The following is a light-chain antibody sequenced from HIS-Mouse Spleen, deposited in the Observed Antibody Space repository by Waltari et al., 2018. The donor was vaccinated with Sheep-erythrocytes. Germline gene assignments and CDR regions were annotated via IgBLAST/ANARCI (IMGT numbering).Light chain of an antibody. CDR1: SRDVGGDNY. CDR3: CSYAGSYNYV. V-gene: IGLV2-11*01. Sequence: QSALTQPRSVSGSPGQSVTISCTGTSRDVGGDNYVSWYQQYPGKAPKLMIYDVSKRPSGVPDRFSGSKSGNTASLTISGLQAEDEADYYCCSYAGSYNYVFGTGTKVTVL. CDR2: DVS. J-gene: IGLJ1*01.